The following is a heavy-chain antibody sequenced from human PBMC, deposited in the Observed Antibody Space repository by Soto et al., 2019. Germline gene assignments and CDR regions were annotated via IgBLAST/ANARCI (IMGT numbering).Heavy chain of an antibody. CDR2: INHSGST. CDR3: ARGRLRVVRGVISNYYYYYMDV. D-gene: IGHD3-10*01. CDR1: GGSFSGYY. V-gene: IGHV4-34*01. Sequence: SETLSLTCAVYGGSFSGYYWSWIRQPPGKGLEWIGEINHSGSTNYNPSLKSRVTISVGTSKNQFSLKLSSVTAADTAVYYCARGRLRVVRGVISNYYYYYMDVWGKGTTVTVSS. J-gene: IGHJ6*03.